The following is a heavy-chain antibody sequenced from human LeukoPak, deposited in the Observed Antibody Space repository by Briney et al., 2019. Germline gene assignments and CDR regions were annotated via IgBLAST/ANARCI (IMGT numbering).Heavy chain of an antibody. J-gene: IGHJ4*02. CDR3: AKVAKYYYGSETYYFFEH. Sequence: PGESLRLSCAASGFTFTTYWMSWVRQLPGKGLEWVANINQDGTEKYYVDSVKGRFTISRDDAKSSLYLQMNSLRVEDTAVYYCAKVAKYYYGSETYYFFEHWGQGTPVTASS. D-gene: IGHD3-10*01. CDR2: INQDGTEK. V-gene: IGHV3-7*01. CDR1: GFTFTTYW.